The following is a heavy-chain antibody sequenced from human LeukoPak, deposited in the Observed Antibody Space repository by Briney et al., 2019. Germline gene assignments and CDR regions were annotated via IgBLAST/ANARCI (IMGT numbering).Heavy chain of an antibody. CDR1: GFTFSTYA. D-gene: IGHD3-22*01. J-gene: IGHJ4*02. Sequence: GGSLRLSCAASGFTFSTYAMSWVRQAPGKGLQWVSSITSRGESTWYVDSVKGRFTITRDNSENTLYLQMHSLRAEDTAVYYCARDRPNYYGSDGHYYRRDGDYWGRGTLVSVSS. CDR2: ITSRGEST. V-gene: IGHV3-23*01. CDR3: ARDRPNYYGSDGHYYRRDGDY.